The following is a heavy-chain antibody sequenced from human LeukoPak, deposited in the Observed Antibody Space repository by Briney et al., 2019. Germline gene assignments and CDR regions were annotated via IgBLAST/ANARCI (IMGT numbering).Heavy chain of an antibody. CDR3: ARTYRRSIAVAGPMDV. J-gene: IGHJ6*04. V-gene: IGHV3-30*03. Sequence: GGSLRLSCAASGFTFSSYGMHWVRQAPGKGLEWVAVISYDGSNKYYADSVKGRFTISRDNSKNTLYLQMNSLRAEDTAVYYCARTYRRSIAVAGPMDVWGKGTTVTVSS. D-gene: IGHD6-19*01. CDR1: GFTFSSYG. CDR2: ISYDGSNK.